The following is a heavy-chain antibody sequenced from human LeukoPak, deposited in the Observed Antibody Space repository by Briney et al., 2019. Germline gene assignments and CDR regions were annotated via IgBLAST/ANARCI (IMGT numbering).Heavy chain of an antibody. V-gene: IGHV3-53*01. J-gene: IGHJ6*04. Sequence: PGGSLRLSCAASGFTVNTNYMSWVRQAPGKGLEWVSIMHSVGTTYYADSVKGRFTFSRDNSQNTLYPQMNNLRAEDTAVYYCARDGSSGRGYYYYYGMDVWGEGTTVTVSS. D-gene: IGHD1-26*01. CDR3: ARDGSSGRGYYYYYGMDV. CDR2: MHSVGTT. CDR1: GFTVNTNY.